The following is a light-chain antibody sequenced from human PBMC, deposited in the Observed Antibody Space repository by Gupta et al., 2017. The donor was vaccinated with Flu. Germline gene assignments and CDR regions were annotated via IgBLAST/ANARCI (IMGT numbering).Light chain of an antibody. CDR1: NIGSNS. CDR2: GDS. Sequence: GKTVRSTGGGDNIGSNSVVWYQQKPGQAPVMLVYGDSNRRSGAPERVSGANYGSTATLTISRVQAGDEADYYCQVWDTSGDQWVFGGGTKLTVL. V-gene: IGLV3-21*03. CDR3: QVWDTSGDQWV. J-gene: IGLJ3*02.